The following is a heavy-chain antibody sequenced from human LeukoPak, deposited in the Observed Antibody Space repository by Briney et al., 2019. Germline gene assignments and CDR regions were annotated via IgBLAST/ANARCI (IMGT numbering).Heavy chain of an antibody. Sequence: GGSLRLSCAASGVTFSSYSMNWVRQAPGKGLEWVSSISSSSSYIYYADSVKGRFTISRDNAKNSLFLQMSSLRAEDTAVYYCASRPYDNSGYYYVWGQGTLVTVSS. J-gene: IGHJ4*02. CDR3: ASRPYDNSGYYYV. CDR2: ISSSSSYI. CDR1: GVTFSSYS. D-gene: IGHD3-22*01. V-gene: IGHV3-21*01.